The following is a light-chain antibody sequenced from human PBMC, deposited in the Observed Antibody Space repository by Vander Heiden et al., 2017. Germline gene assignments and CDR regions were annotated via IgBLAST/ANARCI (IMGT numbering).Light chain of an antibody. CDR2: DAS. Sequence: MLTQSPATLSLSQGDRATLSCRASQSVSSYLAWYQQKPGKAPRLLIYDASTLPTGIPSRFSGSGSGTDFTLTISSLQPEDFAAYYCQQRNSWPRTFGEGTKVEIK. CDR1: QSVSSY. CDR3: QQRNSWPRT. V-gene: IGKV3-11*01. J-gene: IGKJ2*01.